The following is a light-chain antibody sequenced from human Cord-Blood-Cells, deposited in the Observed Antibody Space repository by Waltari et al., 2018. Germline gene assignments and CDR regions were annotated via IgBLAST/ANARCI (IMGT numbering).Light chain of an antibody. CDR1: QLGDKY. J-gene: IGLJ1*01. CDR2: QDS. Sequence: SYELTQPPSVSVSPVQTASITCSGDQLGDKYVCWYQQKPGQSPVLVIYQDSQRPSEIPERFSGSNSGNTATLTISGTQAMDEADYYCQAWDSSTAYVFGTGTKVTVL. V-gene: IGLV3-1*01. CDR3: QAWDSSTAYV.